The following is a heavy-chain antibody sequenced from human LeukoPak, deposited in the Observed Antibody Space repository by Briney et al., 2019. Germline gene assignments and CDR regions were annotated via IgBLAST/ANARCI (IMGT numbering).Heavy chain of an antibody. CDR2: IHYSGST. D-gene: IGHD6-13*01. V-gene: IGHV4-59*01. J-gene: IGHJ5*02. CDR1: GGSISTYY. Sequence: PSETLSLTCTVSGGSISTYYWSWIRQPPGKGLEWIAYIHYSGSTNYNPSLRSRVTISVDTSKNQFSLKLSSVTAADTAVYYCAREYSSSWYPWFDPWGQGTLVTVSS. CDR3: AREYSSSWYPWFDP.